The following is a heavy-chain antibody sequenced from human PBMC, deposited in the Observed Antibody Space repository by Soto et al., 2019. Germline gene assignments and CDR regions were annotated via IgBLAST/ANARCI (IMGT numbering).Heavy chain of an antibody. CDR2: IKYDGSDK. Sequence: RRLSCAASGFIFESYGMHWVRQVSGKGLEWAAGIKYDGSDKFYADSVQGRFSISRDNTKDTLYLQLSSLRAEDTAVYFCAREVLTGAEIDYWGQGTQVTVSS. CDR1: GFIFESYG. V-gene: IGHV3-33*05. J-gene: IGHJ4*02. D-gene: IGHD3-9*01. CDR3: AREVLTGAEIDY.